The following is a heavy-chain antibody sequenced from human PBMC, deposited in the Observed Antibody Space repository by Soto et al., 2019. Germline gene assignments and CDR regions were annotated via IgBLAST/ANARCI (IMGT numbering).Heavy chain of an antibody. CDR3: ASDPVGVWFGELAFDY. CDR1: GFTFSSYG. V-gene: IGHV3-33*01. CDR2: IWYDGSNK. Sequence: QVQLVESGGGVVQPGRSLRLSCAASGFTFSSYGMHWVRQAPGKGLEWVAVIWYDGSNKYYADSVKGRFTISRDNSKNTLYLQMNSLRAEDTAVYYCASDPVGVWFGELAFDYWGQGTLVTVSS. D-gene: IGHD3-10*01. J-gene: IGHJ4*02.